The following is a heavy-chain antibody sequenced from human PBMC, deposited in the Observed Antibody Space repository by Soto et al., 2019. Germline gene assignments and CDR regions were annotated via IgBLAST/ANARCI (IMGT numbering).Heavy chain of an antibody. V-gene: IGHV3-30*05. CDR2: ISCAGRNK. CDR3: AKDRAHLAVAAIAGGGGAFDA. Sequence: QIQLVQSGGGGVQPGRSLRLSCAASGFTLSSYGMHWVRQAPGEGLEWVAGISCAGRNKWDMDSLEGRFTVSRDNSESTVFLQVDSLRPEDTAMYFCAKDRAHLAVAAIAGGGGAFDAWGQGTMVTVSS. J-gene: IGHJ3*01. D-gene: IGHD6-19*01. CDR1: GFTLSSYG.